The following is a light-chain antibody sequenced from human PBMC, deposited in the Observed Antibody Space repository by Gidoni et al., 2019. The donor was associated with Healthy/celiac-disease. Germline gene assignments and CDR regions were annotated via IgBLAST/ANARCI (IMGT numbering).Light chain of an antibody. V-gene: IGKV1-39*01. CDR3: QQTTR. CDR2: AAS. CDR1: QSISSY. J-gene: IGKJ1*01. Sequence: DIQMTQSPSSLSASVGDRVTITCRASQSISSYLNWYQQKPGKAPKLLIYAASSLQSGVPSRFSGSGSGTDFTLTISSLQPEDFATYYCQQTTRFGQGTKVEIK.